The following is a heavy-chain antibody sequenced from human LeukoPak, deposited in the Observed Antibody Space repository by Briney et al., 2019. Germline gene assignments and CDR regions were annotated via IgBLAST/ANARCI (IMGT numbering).Heavy chain of an antibody. J-gene: IGHJ3*02. Sequence: GASVKVSCKASGYTFTAYYIHWLRQAPGQGLEWMGWINPNSGGTNYAQKFQGRVTMTRDTSISTAYMELSRLRSDDTAVYYCARDYDSSEGAFDIWGQGTMVTVSS. D-gene: IGHD3-22*01. CDR2: INPNSGGT. CDR1: GYTFTAYY. V-gene: IGHV1-2*02. CDR3: ARDYDSSEGAFDI.